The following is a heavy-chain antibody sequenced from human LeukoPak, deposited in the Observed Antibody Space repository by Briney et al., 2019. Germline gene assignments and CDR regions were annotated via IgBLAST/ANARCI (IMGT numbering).Heavy chain of an antibody. D-gene: IGHD3-3*01. J-gene: IGHJ4*02. Sequence: ASVKVSCKVSGYTLTELSMHWVRQAPGKGLEWMGGFDPEDGETIYAQKFQGRVTITRNTSISTAYMELSSLRSEDTAVYYCARGLNPYDFWSGYYFRDPGKYYFDYWGQGTLVTVSS. CDR3: ARGLNPYDFWSGYYFRDPGKYYFDY. CDR1: GYTLTELS. CDR2: FDPEDGET. V-gene: IGHV1-24*01.